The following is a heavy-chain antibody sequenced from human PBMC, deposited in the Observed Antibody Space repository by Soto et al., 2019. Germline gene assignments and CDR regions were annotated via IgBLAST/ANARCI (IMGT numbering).Heavy chain of an antibody. Sequence: PVESVKISCNGSGYSFSTHWLAWVGQMPWKGLEYMGIIYPGDSDARYSPSFQGQVTLSADKSISTAYLQWTSLKASDTAIYFCARAGVSTPRLEDPFDIWGQGTMVTVSS. CDR3: ARAGVSTPRLEDPFDI. D-gene: IGHD5-12*01. CDR2: IYPGDSDA. V-gene: IGHV5-51*01. CDR1: GYSFSTHW. J-gene: IGHJ3*02.